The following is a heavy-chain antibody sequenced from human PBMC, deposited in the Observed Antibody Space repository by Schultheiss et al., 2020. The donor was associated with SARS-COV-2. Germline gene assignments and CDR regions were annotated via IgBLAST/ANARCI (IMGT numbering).Heavy chain of an antibody. CDR1: GFMFSSYW. J-gene: IGHJ4*02. CDR3: ARDPCSTNCPFDY. Sequence: GGSLRLSCVASGFMFSSYWMSWVRQAPGKGLEWVSSISSSSSYIYYADSMKGRFTIFRDNAKNSLYLQMNSLRAEDTAVYYCARDPCSTNCPFDYWGQGTLVTVSS. V-gene: IGHV3-21*04. CDR2: ISSSSSYI. D-gene: IGHD2-2*01.